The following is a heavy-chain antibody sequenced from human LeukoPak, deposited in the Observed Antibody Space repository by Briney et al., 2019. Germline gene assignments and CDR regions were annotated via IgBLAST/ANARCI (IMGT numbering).Heavy chain of an antibody. V-gene: IGHV1-69*05. Sequence: ASVKVSCKASGYTFTGYYMHWVRQAPGQGLEWMGGIIPIFGTANYAQKFQGRVTITTDESTSTAYMELSSLRSEDTAVYYCASSIQLEPLPQYNCFDPWGQGTLVTVSS. CDR3: ASSIQLEPLPQYNCFDP. CDR2: IIPIFGTA. D-gene: IGHD1-1*01. J-gene: IGHJ5*02. CDR1: GYTFTGYY.